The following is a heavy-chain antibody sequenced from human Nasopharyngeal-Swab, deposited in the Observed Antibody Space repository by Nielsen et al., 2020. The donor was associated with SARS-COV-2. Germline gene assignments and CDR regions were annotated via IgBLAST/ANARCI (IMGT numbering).Heavy chain of an antibody. D-gene: IGHD4-17*01. J-gene: IGHJ4*02. V-gene: IGHV3-30*02. CDR3: AKDGDRDGYGDFCLDY. CDR1: GFTFSSYG. Sequence: GGSLRLSCAASGFTFSSYGMHWVRQAPGKGLEWVAFIRYGGSNKYYADSVKGRFTISRDNSKNTLYLQMNSLRAEDTAVYYCAKDGDRDGYGDFCLDYWGQGTLVTVSS. CDR2: IRYGGSNK.